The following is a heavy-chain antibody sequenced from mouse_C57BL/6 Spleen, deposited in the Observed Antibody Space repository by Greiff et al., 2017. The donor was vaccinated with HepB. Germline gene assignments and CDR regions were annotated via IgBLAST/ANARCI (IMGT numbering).Heavy chain of an antibody. D-gene: IGHD4-1*01. CDR3: TRGHNWDRRDYFDY. Sequence: QVQLQQSGAELVRPGATVTLSCKASGYTFTDYEMHWVKQTPVHCLEWIGAIDPETGGTAYNQKFKGKAILTADKSSSTAYMELRSLTSEDSAVYYCTRGHNWDRRDYFDYWGQGTTLTVSS. V-gene: IGHV1-15*01. CDR2: IDPETGGT. CDR1: GYTFTDYE. J-gene: IGHJ2*01.